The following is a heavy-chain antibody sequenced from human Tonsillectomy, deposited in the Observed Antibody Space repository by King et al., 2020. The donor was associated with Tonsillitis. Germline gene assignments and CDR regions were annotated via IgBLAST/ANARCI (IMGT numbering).Heavy chain of an antibody. Sequence: VQLVESGGGVVQPGGSLRLSCAASGFTFISSVIHWVRQAPGKGLEWVAYIRYDGSNEYYADSVKGRFTISRDNSKNTLYMQMNSLRADDTAVYYCAKDGWTNHQYSGNYFDCWGQGTLVTVSS. CDR2: IRYDGSNE. V-gene: IGHV3-30*02. CDR1: GFTFISSV. D-gene: IGHD1-26*01. CDR3: AKDGWTNHQYSGNYFDC. J-gene: IGHJ4*02.